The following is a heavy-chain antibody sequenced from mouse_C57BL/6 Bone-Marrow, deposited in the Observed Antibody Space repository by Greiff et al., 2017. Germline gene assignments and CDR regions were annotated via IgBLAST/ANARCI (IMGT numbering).Heavy chain of an antibody. CDR1: GFSLSTSGMG. V-gene: IGHV8-12*01. J-gene: IGHJ1*03. CDR2: IYWDDDK. CDR3: ARRGIREGYWYFDV. Sequence: QVTLKESGPGILQSSQTLSLTCSFSGFSLSTSGMGVSWIRQPSGKGLEWLAHIYWDDDKRYNPSMKSRLTISKDTSRNQVFLKITRVDTADTAPYYCARRGIREGYWYFDVWGTGTTVTVSS.